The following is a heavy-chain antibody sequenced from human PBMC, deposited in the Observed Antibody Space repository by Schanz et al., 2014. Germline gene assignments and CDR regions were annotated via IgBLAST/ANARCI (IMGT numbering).Heavy chain of an antibody. CDR2: FDPKKGEA. V-gene: IGHV1-24*01. D-gene: IGHD2-21*01. Sequence: QVQLVQSGAEVKKPGASVKVSCKVSGSIFSKLLMHWVRQGPAKGLEWMGGFDPKKGEAIYAQKFQGRVTMTEDTSTGTAYMELRSLTSEDTAVYYCATGARIVVAFDYWGQGTLVTVSS. CDR1: GSIFSKLL. CDR3: ATGARIVVAFDY. J-gene: IGHJ4*02.